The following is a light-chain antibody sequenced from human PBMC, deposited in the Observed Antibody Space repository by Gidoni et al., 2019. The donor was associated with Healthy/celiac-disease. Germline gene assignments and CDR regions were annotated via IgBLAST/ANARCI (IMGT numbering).Light chain of an antibody. CDR1: QSVSSY. V-gene: IGKV3-11*01. J-gene: IGKJ5*01. CDR2: DSS. CDR3: QQRSNWPPVT. Sequence: EIVLTQSPATLSLSPGERATLSCRASQSVSSYLAWYQHKPGQAPRLLLYDSSNRATGIPARFSGSGSGTDFTLTISSLEPEDFAVYYCQQRSNWPPVTFGQXTRLEIK.